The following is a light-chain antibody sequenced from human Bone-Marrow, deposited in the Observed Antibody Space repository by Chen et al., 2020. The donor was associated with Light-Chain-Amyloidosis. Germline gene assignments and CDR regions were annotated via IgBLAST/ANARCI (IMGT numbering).Light chain of an antibody. V-gene: IGLV3-21*02. CDR2: DDS. Sequence: SYVLTQPSSVSVAPGQPATNACGGNNIGSTSVHWYQQTPGQAPLLVVYDDSDRPSGIPERLSGPNSGNTATLTISRVEAGDEADYYCQVWDRSSDRPVFGGGTKLTVL. J-gene: IGLJ3*02. CDR1: NIGSTS. CDR3: QVWDRSSDRPV.